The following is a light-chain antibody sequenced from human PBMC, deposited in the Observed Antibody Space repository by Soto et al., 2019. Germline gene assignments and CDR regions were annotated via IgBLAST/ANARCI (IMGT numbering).Light chain of an antibody. Sequence: QSALTQPAPVSGSPGQSITVSCTGTSSDIGAYNYVSWYQQHPGEAPKLIIYEVGNRPSGVSNRFSGSKSGNTASLTISGLQADDEADYYCCSRASTITYVFGSGTKVTVL. CDR1: SSDIGAYNY. CDR2: EVG. V-gene: IGLV2-14*01. CDR3: CSRASTITYV. J-gene: IGLJ1*01.